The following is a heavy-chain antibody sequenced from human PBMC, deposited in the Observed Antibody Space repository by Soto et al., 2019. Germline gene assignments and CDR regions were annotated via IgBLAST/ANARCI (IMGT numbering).Heavy chain of an antibody. D-gene: IGHD6-13*01. CDR3: AREEKRGIAAILFGY. Sequence: ASVKVSCKASGYTFTSYYMHWVRQAPGQGLEWMGIINPSGGSTSYAQKFQGRVTMTRDTSTSTVYMELSSLRSEDTAVYYCAREEKRGIAAILFGYWGQGTLVTVSS. CDR2: INPSGGST. CDR1: GYTFTSYY. J-gene: IGHJ4*02. V-gene: IGHV1-46*03.